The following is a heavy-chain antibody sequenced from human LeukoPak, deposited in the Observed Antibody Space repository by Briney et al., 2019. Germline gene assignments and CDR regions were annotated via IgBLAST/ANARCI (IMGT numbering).Heavy chain of an antibody. CDR3: ATCDSELYYFDY. D-gene: IGHD3-22*01. J-gene: IGHJ4*02. CDR1: GYTFTSYG. V-gene: IGHV1-18*01. Sequence: ASVKVSCKASGYTFTSYGISWVRQAPGQGLEWMGWISAYNGNTNYAQKLQGRVTMTTDTSTSTAYMELRSLRSDDTAVYYCATCDSELYYFDYWGQGTLVTVSS. CDR2: ISAYNGNT.